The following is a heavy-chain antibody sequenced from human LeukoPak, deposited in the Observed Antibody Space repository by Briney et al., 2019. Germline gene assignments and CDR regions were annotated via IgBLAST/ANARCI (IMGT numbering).Heavy chain of an antibody. V-gene: IGHV4-4*07. CDR2: IYTSGST. CDR1: GGSISSYY. CDR3: ARMVCHQGYYYYYYMDV. J-gene: IGHJ6*03. D-gene: IGHD3-10*01. Sequence: PSETLSLTCTVSGGSISSYYWSWLRQPAGKGLEWIGRIYTSGSTNYNPSLKSRVTMSVDTSKNQFSLKLSSVTAADTAVYYCARMVCHQGYYYYYYMDVWGKGTTVTVSS.